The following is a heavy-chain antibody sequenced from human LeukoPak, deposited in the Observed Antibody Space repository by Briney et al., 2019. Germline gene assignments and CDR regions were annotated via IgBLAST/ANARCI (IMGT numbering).Heavy chain of an antibody. CDR1: GFTFSDYS. D-gene: IGHD2-2*02. CDR3: VRDLMGEGVTTAYLYH. V-gene: IGHV3-21*01. J-gene: IGHJ1*01. CDR2: INRNSRHE. Sequence: RGSLRLSCAASGFTFSDYSMNWVRHAPGKGLDWVSSINRNSRHEYYAGSVKGRFTISRDNAKHSLYLQMNSLRAEDMAVYYCVRDLMGEGVTTAYLYHWGQGTLVTVSS.